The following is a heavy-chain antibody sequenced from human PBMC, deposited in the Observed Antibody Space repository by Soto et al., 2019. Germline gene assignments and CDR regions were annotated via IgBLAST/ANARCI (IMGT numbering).Heavy chain of an antibody. J-gene: IGHJ4*02. D-gene: IGHD2-15*01. CDR2: IYYSGST. Sequence: SETLSLTCTVSGGSISSGGYYWSWIRQRPGKGLEWIGYIYYSGSTYYNPSLKSRVTISVDTSKNQFSLKLSSVTAADTAVYYCARVLARAFQSGGSEHLDYWGQGTLVTVSS. CDR1: GGSISSGGYY. CDR3: ARVLARAFQSGGSEHLDY. V-gene: IGHV4-31*03.